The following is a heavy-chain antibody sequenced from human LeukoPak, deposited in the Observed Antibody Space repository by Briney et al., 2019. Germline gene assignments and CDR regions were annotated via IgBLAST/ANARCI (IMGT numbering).Heavy chain of an antibody. J-gene: IGHJ5*02. Sequence: ASVKVSCKVSGYTLTELSMHWVRQAPGKGLEWMGGFDPEDGETIYAQKFQGRVTMTEDTSTDTAYMELGSLRSEDTAVYYCATDYWKDYYDSSGYYWFDPWGQGTLVTVSS. V-gene: IGHV1-24*01. CDR1: GYTLTELS. CDR3: ATDYWKDYYDSSGYYWFDP. D-gene: IGHD3-22*01. CDR2: FDPEDGET.